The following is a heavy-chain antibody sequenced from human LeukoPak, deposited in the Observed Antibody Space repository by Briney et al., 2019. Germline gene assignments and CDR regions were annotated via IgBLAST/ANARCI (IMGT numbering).Heavy chain of an antibody. Sequence: SETLSLTCTVSGGSISSNYWSWIRQPPGKGLEWIGYVSYRGSTNYNPSLKSRVTISVDTSKNQFSLRLSSVTAADTAVYYCARHPSVGATTGFDYWGQGTLVIVSS. J-gene: IGHJ4*02. V-gene: IGHV4-59*08. D-gene: IGHD1-26*01. CDR2: VSYRGST. CDR1: GGSISSNY. CDR3: ARHPSVGATTGFDY.